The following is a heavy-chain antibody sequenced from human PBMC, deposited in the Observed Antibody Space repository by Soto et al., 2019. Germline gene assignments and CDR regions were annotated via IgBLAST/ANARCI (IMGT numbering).Heavy chain of an antibody. V-gene: IGHV3-21*01. Sequence: GGSLRLSCAASGFTFNTYSMNWVRQAPGKGLEWVSSISSSGTYTYYSDSLKGRITISRDNANNSLYLQMNSLTAEDTAIYFCARGGRASGYDFYYYGMDVWGQGTKVTVSS. J-gene: IGHJ6*02. CDR3: ARGGRASGYDFYYYGMDV. D-gene: IGHD5-12*01. CDR1: GFTFNTYS. CDR2: ISSSGTYT.